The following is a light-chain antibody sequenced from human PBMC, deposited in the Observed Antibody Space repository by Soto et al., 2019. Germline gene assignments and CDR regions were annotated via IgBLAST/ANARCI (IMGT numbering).Light chain of an antibody. CDR2: RNN. V-gene: IGLV1-47*01. Sequence: QSVLTQPPSASGTPGQRVTISCSGSSSNIGSNYVYWYQKLPGTAPKLLIYRNNQRPSGVPDRFSGAKSGTSASLAISGLRYEDEDDYYCAAWDDSLSGTYVFGTGTKLTVL. CDR1: SSNIGSNY. J-gene: IGLJ1*01. CDR3: AAWDDSLSGTYV.